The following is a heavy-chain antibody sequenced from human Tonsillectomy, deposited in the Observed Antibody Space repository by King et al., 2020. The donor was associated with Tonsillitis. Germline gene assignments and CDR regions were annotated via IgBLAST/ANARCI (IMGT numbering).Heavy chain of an antibody. J-gene: IGHJ6*03. V-gene: IGHV4-39*01. CDR3: ANRPRCTTGACYQWYDYYVDV. CDR2: ISYSGST. D-gene: IGHD2-8*01. Sequence: QLQESGPGLVKPSETLSLTCTVSGDSIRNSAYYWAWFRQPPGKGLEWIGSISYSGSTSYNPSLKSRVPLSVDTSQNQFSLSVRCRSVADTAVYYCANRPRCTTGACYQWYDYYVDVWGKGATVNVSS. CDR1: GDSIRNSAYY.